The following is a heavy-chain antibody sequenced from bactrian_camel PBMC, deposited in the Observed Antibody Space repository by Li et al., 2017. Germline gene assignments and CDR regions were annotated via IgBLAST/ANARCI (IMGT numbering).Heavy chain of an antibody. V-gene: IGHV3S1*01. CDR3: AADVGCTGTYWH. CDR2: INSANYIT. CDR1: GYTNSTYC. J-gene: IGHJ4*01. Sequence: HVQLVESGGGSVQTGGSLRLSCTASGYTNSTYCMAWFRQAPGKVREGVATINSANYITYADSVKDRFTISRDNAKKTLYLNMNSLSPEDTAMYYCAADVGCTGTYWHWGQGTQVTVS. D-gene: IGHD1*01.